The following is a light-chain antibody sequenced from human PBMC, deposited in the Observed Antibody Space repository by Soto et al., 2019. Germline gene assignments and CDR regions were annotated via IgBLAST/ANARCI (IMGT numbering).Light chain of an antibody. CDR2: EDN. V-gene: IGLV2-23*01. CDR3: CSYAGGFTFWV. J-gene: IGLJ3*02. Sequence: HSALTQPASVSWSPGRSITISCTRTSSECGSYNLVSPYQQYPGKAPKLMIYEDNKRPSGVSHPFPGPTSGNSASLPISRLQAADEADSHCCSYAGGFTFWVFGGGTKVTVL. CDR1: SSECGSYNL.